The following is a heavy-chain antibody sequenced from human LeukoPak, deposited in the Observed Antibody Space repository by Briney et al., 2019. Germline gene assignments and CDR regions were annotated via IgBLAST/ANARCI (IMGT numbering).Heavy chain of an antibody. CDR1: GYTFTSYA. V-gene: IGHV7-4-1*02. Sequence: ASVKVSCKASGYTFTSYAMNWVRQAPGQGLEWMGWINTNTGNPTYAQGFTGRFVFSLDTSVSTAYLQISSLKAEDTAVYYCARDPITMIEVGLDYWGQGTLVTVSS. J-gene: IGHJ4*02. CDR2: INTNTGNP. CDR3: ARDPITMIEVGLDY. D-gene: IGHD3-22*01.